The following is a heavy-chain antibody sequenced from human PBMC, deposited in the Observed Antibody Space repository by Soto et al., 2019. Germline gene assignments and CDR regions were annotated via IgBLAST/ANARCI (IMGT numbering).Heavy chain of an antibody. Sequence: GASVKVSCKASGGPFSSYAISWVRQAPGQGLEWMGGIIPIFGTANYAQKFQGRVTITADESTSTAYMELSSLRSEDTAVYYCARAYWSGSYYNPNNWFDPWGQGTLVTVSS. CDR1: GGPFSSYA. D-gene: IGHD3-10*01. J-gene: IGHJ5*02. CDR2: IIPIFGTA. CDR3: ARAYWSGSYYNPNNWFDP. V-gene: IGHV1-69*13.